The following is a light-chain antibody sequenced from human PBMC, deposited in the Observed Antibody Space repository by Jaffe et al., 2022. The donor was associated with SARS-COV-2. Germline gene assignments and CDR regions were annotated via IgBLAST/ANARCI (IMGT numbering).Light chain of an antibody. CDR3: SSYTNNIMA. CDR1: SSDVGRYNY. V-gene: IGLV2-14*01. Sequence: QSALTQPASVSGTPGQSITISCTGTSSDVGRYNYVSWYQHHPGKAPKLMIYEVTNRPSGVSYRFSGSKSGNTASLTISGLQAEDEADYYCSSYTNNIMAFGGGTKLTVL. CDR2: EVT. J-gene: IGLJ2*01.